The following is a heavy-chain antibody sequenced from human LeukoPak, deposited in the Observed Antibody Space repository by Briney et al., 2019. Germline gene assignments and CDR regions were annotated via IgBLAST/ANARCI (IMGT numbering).Heavy chain of an antibody. CDR3: AKGSSSSNYYYGMDV. Sequence: GGSLRRSCAASGFTFSSYAMTWVRQAPGKGLEWVSTIYPSGSSTDYADSVMGRFTISRDNSKNTLYLQMNGLRAEDTAVYYCAKGSSSSNYYYGMDVWGQGTTVTVSS. V-gene: IGHV3-23*01. CDR2: IYPSGSST. CDR1: GFTFSSYA. J-gene: IGHJ6*02. D-gene: IGHD6-6*01.